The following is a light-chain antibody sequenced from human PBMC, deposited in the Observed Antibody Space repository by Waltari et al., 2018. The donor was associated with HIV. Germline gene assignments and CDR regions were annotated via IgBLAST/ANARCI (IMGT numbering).Light chain of an antibody. CDR3: AAWDDSLHGYV. J-gene: IGLJ1*01. CDR1: SSNIGSNP. V-gene: IGLV1-44*01. CDR2: SNN. Sequence: QSVLTQPPSASGTPGQRVTISCSGSSSNIGSNPINWYQQLPGTAPKLLIYSNNQGPSGVPDRFSGSKSGTSASLAISGLQSEDEADYYCAAWDDSLHGYVFGSGTKVTVL.